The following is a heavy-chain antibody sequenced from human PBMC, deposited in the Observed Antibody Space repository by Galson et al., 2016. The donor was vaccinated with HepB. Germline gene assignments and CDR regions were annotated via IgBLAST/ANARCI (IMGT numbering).Heavy chain of an antibody. Sequence: SLRLSCAASGFTFSSYEMNWVRQAPGKGLEWVSFISGSGRSQNYADSVKGRFTISRDSAKNSVYLQMNSLRAEDTATYYCARDRGRGDSNAFDIWGQGTMVTVSS. CDR3: ARDRGRGDSNAFDI. J-gene: IGHJ3*02. CDR1: GFTFSSYE. CDR2: ISGSGRSQ. V-gene: IGHV3-48*03. D-gene: IGHD3-10*01.